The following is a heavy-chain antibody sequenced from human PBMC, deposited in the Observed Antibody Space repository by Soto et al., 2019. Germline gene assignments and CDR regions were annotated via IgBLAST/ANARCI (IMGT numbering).Heavy chain of an antibody. D-gene: IGHD6-19*01. J-gene: IGHJ6*02. CDR2: IWYDGSNK. CDR3: ARDDIPGRAVAIYGMDV. Sequence: PGGSLRLSCAASRFTFSNYGMHWVRQAPGKGLEWVAVIWYDGSNKYYADSVKGRFTISRDNSKNTLYLQMNSLRAEDTAAYYCARDDIPGRAVAIYGMDVWGQGTTVTVSS. V-gene: IGHV3-33*01. CDR1: RFTFSNYG.